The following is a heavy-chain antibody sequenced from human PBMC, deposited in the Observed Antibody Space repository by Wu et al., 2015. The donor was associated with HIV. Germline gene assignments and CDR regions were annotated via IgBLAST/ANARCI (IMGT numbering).Heavy chain of an antibody. V-gene: IGHV1-46*01. Sequence: QVQLVQSGAEVKKPGASVKASCKASGYTFTSYYMHWVRQAPGQGLEWMGIINPSGGSTSYAQKFQGRVTMTRDTSTSTVYMELSSLRSEDTAVYYCARRSSWYYFDYWGQGTLVTVSS. J-gene: IGHJ4*02. D-gene: IGHD6-13*01. CDR1: GYTFTSYY. CDR2: INPSGGST. CDR3: ARRSSWYYFDY.